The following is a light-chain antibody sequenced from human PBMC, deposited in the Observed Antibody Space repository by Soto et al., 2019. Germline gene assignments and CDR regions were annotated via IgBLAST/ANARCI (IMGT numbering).Light chain of an antibody. CDR3: QQSYSTVWT. V-gene: IGKV1-39*01. CDR1: QSISSY. CDR2: AAS. J-gene: IGKJ1*01. Sequence: DIQMTQSPSSLSASVGDRVTITCRASQSISSYLNWYQQKPGKAPKLLIYAASSLQSGVPSRFSGSGSGTDFTLTISSLQPEDFANYYCQQSYSTVWTFGQGTKVDIK.